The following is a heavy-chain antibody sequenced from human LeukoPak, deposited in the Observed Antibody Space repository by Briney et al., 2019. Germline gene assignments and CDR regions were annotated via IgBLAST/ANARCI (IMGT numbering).Heavy chain of an antibody. D-gene: IGHD2-8*02. CDR1: GFTVSLYY. CDR2: IYSGGPT. V-gene: IGHV3-53*01. CDR3: ARGWVVATGGFDM. J-gene: IGHJ3*02. Sequence: GGSLRLSCAASGFTVSLYYMTWVRQAPGKGLEWVSVIYSGGPTYYADSVKGRFTIARDNSKNTVYLQMNSLRGEDTAVYFCARGWVVATGGFDMWGQGTMVTVSS.